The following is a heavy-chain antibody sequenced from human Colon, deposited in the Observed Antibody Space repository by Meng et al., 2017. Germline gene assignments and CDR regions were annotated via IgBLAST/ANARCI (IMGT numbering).Heavy chain of an antibody. V-gene: IGHV3-72*01. D-gene: IGHD1-26*01. J-gene: IGHJ4*02. CDR1: GFTFSDSY. Sequence: EVPLVESGGGLVQPGGSRGLSCAASGFTFSDSYRDWFRQAPGKGLEWVGHIRNKAYSYTTEYAASVKGRFTVSRDDLKNSVYLQMNNLKTEDTAVYYCATGSTFYWGRGTLVTVSS. CDR2: IRNKAYSYTT. CDR3: ATGSTFY.